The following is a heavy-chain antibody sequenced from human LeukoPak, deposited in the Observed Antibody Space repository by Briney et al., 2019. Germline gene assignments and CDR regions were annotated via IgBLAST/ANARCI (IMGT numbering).Heavy chain of an antibody. CDR3: AKDVIAAAGTADY. Sequence: GGSLRLSCAASGFTFSSYAMSWVRQAPGKGLEWVSAISGSGGSTYYADSVKGRSTISRDNSKNTLYLQTNSLRAEDTAVYYCAKDVIAAAGTADYWGQGTLVTVSS. V-gene: IGHV3-23*01. D-gene: IGHD6-13*01. J-gene: IGHJ4*02. CDR1: GFTFSSYA. CDR2: ISGSGGST.